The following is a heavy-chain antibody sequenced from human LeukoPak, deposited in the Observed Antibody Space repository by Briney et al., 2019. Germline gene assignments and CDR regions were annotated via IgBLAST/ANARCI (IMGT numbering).Heavy chain of an antibody. CDR3: ASLTRRWAFDI. D-gene: IGHD4-23*01. Sequence: SETLSLTCAVYGGPFRGYYWSGIRRPPGRGLEWIGEINHSGSTNYNPSLKSRVTISVDTSKNQFSLKLSSVTAADTAVYYCASLTRRWAFDIWGQGTMVTVSS. CDR1: GGPFRGYY. CDR2: INHSGST. J-gene: IGHJ3*02. V-gene: IGHV4-34*01.